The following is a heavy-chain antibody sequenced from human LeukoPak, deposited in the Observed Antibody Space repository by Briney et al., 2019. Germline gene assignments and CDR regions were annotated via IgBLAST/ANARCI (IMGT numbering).Heavy chain of an antibody. D-gene: IGHD3-22*01. CDR3: ARDYTITMIVVVHYGMDV. V-gene: IGHV3-7*01. J-gene: IGHJ6*02. Sequence: GGSLRLSCAASGFTFSSYWMSWVRQAPGKGLEWVANIKQDGSEKYYVDSVKGRFTISRDNAKNSLYLQMNSLRAEDTAVYYCARDYTITMIVVVHYGMDVWGQGTTVTVSS. CDR2: IKQDGSEK. CDR1: GFTFSSYW.